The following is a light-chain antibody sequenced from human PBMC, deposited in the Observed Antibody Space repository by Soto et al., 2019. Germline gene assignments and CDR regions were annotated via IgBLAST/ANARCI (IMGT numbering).Light chain of an antibody. CDR1: QTINSNN. CDR3: EQFGSWA. V-gene: IGKV3-20*01. Sequence: EIVLTQSPGTLSVSPRERATLSCRASQTINSNNLAWSQQKPGQAPSLLIYGTSSMATGIPDRFSDSGSGKDFALTIRRLEREDSAMYYCEQFGSWAFGQGTKVEI. J-gene: IGKJ1*01. CDR2: GTS.